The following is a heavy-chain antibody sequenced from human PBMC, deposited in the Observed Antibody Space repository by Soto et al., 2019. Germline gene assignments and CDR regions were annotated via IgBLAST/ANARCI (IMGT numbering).Heavy chain of an antibody. V-gene: IGHV3-13*05. CDR1: GFTFSSYD. J-gene: IGHJ4*02. CDR2: IGSAGDP. CDR3: ARVLGYGGVFDY. D-gene: IGHD3-16*01. Sequence: EVQLVESGGGLVQPGGSLRLSCAASGFTFSSYDMHWVRQATGKGLEWVSAIGSAGDPYYPGSVKGRFTISRENAKNSLYLQMNSLRAEDTAVYYCARVLGYGGVFDYWGQGTLVTVSS.